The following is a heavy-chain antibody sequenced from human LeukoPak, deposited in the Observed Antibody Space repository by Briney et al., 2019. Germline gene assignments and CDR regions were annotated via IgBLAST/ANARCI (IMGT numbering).Heavy chain of an antibody. CDR2: ISGSGGST. Sequence: GGSLRLSCAASGFTFSSYAMSWVRQAPGKGLEWVSAISGSGGSTYYADSVKGRFTISRDNSKNTLYLQMYSLRAEDTAVYYCAKAGSGSYSGYWGQGTLVTVSS. CDR1: GFTFSSYA. J-gene: IGHJ4*02. D-gene: IGHD3-10*01. V-gene: IGHV3-23*01. CDR3: AKAGSGSYSGY.